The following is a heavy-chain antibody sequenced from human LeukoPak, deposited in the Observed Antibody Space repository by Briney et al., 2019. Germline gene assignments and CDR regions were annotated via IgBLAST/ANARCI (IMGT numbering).Heavy chain of an antibody. Sequence: GGSLRLSCTASGFTFGDYAMSWFRQAPGKGLEWVGFIRSKAYGGTTEYAASVKGRFTISRDDSKSIAYLQMNSLKTEDTAVYYCTRVAYYDFWSGSYMDVWGKGTTVTVSS. J-gene: IGHJ6*03. V-gene: IGHV3-49*03. CDR2: IRSKAYGGTT. CDR3: TRVAYYDFWSGSYMDV. D-gene: IGHD3-3*01. CDR1: GFTFGDYA.